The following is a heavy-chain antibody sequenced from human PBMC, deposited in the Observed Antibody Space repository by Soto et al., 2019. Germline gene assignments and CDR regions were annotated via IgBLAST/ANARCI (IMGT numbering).Heavy chain of an antibody. J-gene: IGHJ4*02. CDR3: ARDRCQNSGYL. CDR1: GYIFTDYY. D-gene: IGHD5-12*01. V-gene: IGHV1-2*02. CDR2: INPKSGAT. Sequence: QVQLVQSGAEVKKPGASVKVSCKASGYIFTDYYIHWVRQAPGQGLEWMGWINPKSGATKFVQKFQGRVTMTGDTSIRTFYMDLRSLNSDDTAVYYCARDRCQNSGYLWGQGTQVTVSS.